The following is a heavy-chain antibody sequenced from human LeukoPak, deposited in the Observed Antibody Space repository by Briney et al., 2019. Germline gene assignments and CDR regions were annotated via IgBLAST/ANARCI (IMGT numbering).Heavy chain of an antibody. CDR1: GFTFITYS. CDR2: ITGSGAFT. D-gene: IGHD6-19*01. Sequence: GGSLRLSCAASGFTFITYSMTWVRQAPGRGLEWVSAITGSGAFTDYADSVKGRFTISRDNPKNTLYPQMNSLRAEDTAVYYCAKRSAESSGYFDYWGQGTLVTVSS. CDR3: AKRSAESSGYFDY. J-gene: IGHJ4*02. V-gene: IGHV3-23*01.